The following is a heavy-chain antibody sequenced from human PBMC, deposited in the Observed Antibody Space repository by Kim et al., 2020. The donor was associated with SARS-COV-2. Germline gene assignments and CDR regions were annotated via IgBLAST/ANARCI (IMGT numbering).Heavy chain of an antibody. CDR2: IRSKANSYAT. CDR1: GFTFSGSA. V-gene: IGHV3-73*01. J-gene: IGHJ4*02. Sequence: GGSMRLSCAASGFTFSGSAMHWVRQASGKGLEWVGRIRSKANSYATAYAASVKGRFTISRDDSKNTAYLQMNSLKTEDTAVYYCTGTVAGGLDYWGQGTLVTVSS. D-gene: IGHD6-19*01. CDR3: TGTVAGGLDY.